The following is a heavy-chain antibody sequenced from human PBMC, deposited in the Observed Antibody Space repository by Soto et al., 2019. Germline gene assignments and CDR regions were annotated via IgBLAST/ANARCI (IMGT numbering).Heavy chain of an antibody. CDR1: GYIFTTYV. Sequence: VASVKVSCKASGYIFTTYVISWVRQAPGQGLEWMGWISANNGNTYYAQKFQGRVTMTTDTPTRTIYMELRSLRSDDTAVYYCARDLQFYSDSSGYRDVFDIWGQGTMVTVSS. J-gene: IGHJ3*02. V-gene: IGHV1-18*01. CDR3: ARDLQFYSDSSGYRDVFDI. CDR2: ISANNGNT. D-gene: IGHD3-22*01.